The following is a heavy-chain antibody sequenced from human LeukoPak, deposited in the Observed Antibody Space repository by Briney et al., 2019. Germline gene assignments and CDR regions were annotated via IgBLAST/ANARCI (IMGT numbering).Heavy chain of an antibody. Sequence: GGSLRPSCAASGFTFSSYSMNWVRQAPGKGLEWVSSFSSSSSYIYYADSVKGRFTISRDNAKNSLYLQMNSLRAEDTAVYYCARAGGSGSYYRKIYYYYGMDVWGKGTTVTVSS. CDR1: GFTFSSYS. CDR3: ARAGGSGSYYRKIYYYYGMDV. J-gene: IGHJ6*04. CDR2: FSSSSSYI. V-gene: IGHV3-21*01. D-gene: IGHD3-10*01.